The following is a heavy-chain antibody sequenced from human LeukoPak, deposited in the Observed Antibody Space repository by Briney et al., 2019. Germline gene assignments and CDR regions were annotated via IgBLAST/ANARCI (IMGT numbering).Heavy chain of an antibody. CDR2: IQYDGAYK. J-gene: IGHJ4*02. Sequence: GGSLRLSCAASGFTFSDFGMHWVRQAPGKGLEWVTYIQYDGAYKFYADSLKGRFTISRDNSKNTLFLQMNSLRAEDTAIYYCTKRTPEYSSSWCLDYWGQGTLVTVSS. CDR1: GFTFSDFG. V-gene: IGHV3-30*02. CDR3: TKRTPEYSSSWCLDY. D-gene: IGHD6-13*01.